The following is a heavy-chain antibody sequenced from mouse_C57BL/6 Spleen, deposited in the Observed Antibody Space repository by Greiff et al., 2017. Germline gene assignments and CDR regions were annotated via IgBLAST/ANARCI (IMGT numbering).Heavy chain of an antibody. CDR1: GYPFTDYY. J-gene: IGHJ2*01. CDR2: INPNNGGT. D-gene: IGHD1-1*01. V-gene: IGHV1-26*01. CDR3: ARWDYGYFDY. Sequence: EVQLQQSGPELVKPGASVKISCKASGYPFTDYYMNWVKQSHGKSLEWIGDINPNNGGTSYNQKFKGKATLTVDKSSSTAYMEPRSLTSEDSAVYYCARWDYGYFDYWGQGTTLTVSS.